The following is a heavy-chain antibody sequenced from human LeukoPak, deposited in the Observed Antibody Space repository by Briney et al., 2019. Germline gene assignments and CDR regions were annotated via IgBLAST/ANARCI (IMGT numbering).Heavy chain of an antibody. V-gene: IGHV4-39*07. CDR2: IYYSGST. Sequence: SETLSLTCTVSGGSISSSSYYWGWIRQPPGKGPEWIGSIYYSGSTYYNPSLKSRVTISVDTSKNQFSLKLSSVTAADTAVYYCARVVREYSSGWGYYFDYWGQGTLVTVSS. CDR1: GGSISSSSYY. D-gene: IGHD6-19*01. J-gene: IGHJ4*02. CDR3: ARVVREYSSGWGYYFDY.